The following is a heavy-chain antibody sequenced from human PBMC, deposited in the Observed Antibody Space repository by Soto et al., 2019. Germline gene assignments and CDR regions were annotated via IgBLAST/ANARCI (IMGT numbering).Heavy chain of an antibody. J-gene: IGHJ4*02. D-gene: IGHD3-22*01. CDR1: GLTFSNAW. CDR2: IKSKTDGGTT. CDR3: TPHPVDSSGYYELDY. V-gene: IGHV3-15*07. Sequence: GGSLRLSCAASGLTFSNAWMNWVRQAPGKGLEWVGRIKSKTDGGTTDYAAPVKGRFTISRDDSKNTLYLQMNSLKTEDTAVYYCTPHPVDSSGYYELDYWGQGTLVTVSS.